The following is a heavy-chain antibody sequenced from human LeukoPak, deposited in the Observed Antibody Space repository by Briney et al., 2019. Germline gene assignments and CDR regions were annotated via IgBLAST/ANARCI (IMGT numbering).Heavy chain of an antibody. V-gene: IGHV3-23*01. CDR2: ISGSGGST. CDR3: AKDKMGAYCGGDCYPGGNWFDP. J-gene: IGHJ5*02. D-gene: IGHD2-21*02. Sequence: PGGSLRLSCAASGFTFSSYAMSWVRQAPGKGLEWVSAISGSGGSTYYADSVKGRFTISRDNSKNTLYLQMNSLRAEDTAVYYCAKDKMGAYCGGDCYPGGNWFDPWGQGTLVTVSS. CDR1: GFTFSSYA.